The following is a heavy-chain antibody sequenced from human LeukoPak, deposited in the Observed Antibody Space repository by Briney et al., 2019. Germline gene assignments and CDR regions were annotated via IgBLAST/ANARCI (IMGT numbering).Heavy chain of an antibody. CDR2: ISGSGGST. CDR1: GFTFSSYG. CDR3: AKDGFYGDLKIVFDY. J-gene: IGHJ4*02. Sequence: GGSLRLSCAASGFTFSSYGMSWVRQAPGKGLEWVSAISGSGGSTYYADSVKGRFTISRDNSKNTLYLQMNSLRAEDTAVYYCAKDGFYGDLKIVFDYWGQGTLVTVSS. D-gene: IGHD4-17*01. V-gene: IGHV3-23*01.